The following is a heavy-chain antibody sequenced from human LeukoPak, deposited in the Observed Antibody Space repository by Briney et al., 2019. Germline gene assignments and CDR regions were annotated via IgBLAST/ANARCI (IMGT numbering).Heavy chain of an antibody. CDR3: ATGIFGVDY. CDR1: GFILSNYW. V-gene: IGHV3-7*01. CDR2: INQDGSAK. D-gene: IGHD3-3*01. J-gene: IGHJ4*02. Sequence: PGGSLRLSCAASGFILSNYWMTWVCQAPGKGLEWVANINQDGSAKHYVDSVKGRFTISRDIAKNSLYLQMNSLGAEDTAMYYCATGIFGVDYWGQGTLVTVSS.